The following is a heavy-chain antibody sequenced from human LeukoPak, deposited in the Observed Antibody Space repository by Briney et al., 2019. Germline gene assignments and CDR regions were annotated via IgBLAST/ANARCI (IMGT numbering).Heavy chain of an antibody. J-gene: IGHJ6*03. CDR2: INHSGST. Sequence: TSETLSLTCAVYGGSFSGYYWSWIRQPPGEGLEWIGEINHSGSTNYNPSLKSRVTILVDTSKNQFSLKLSSVTAADTAVYYCARGGSSSWPNYYYYYYMDVWGKGTTVTVSS. D-gene: IGHD6-13*01. CDR1: GGSFSGYY. CDR3: ARGGSSSWPNYYYYYYMDV. V-gene: IGHV4-34*01.